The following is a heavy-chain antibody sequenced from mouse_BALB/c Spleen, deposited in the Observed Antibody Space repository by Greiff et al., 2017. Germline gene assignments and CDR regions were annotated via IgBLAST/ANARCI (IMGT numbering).Heavy chain of an antibody. CDR3: ARGYDYDGGAWFAY. CDR2: IRNKANGYTT. Sequence: EVMLVESGGGLVQPGGSLRLSCATSGFTFTDYYMSWVRQPPGKALEWLGFIRNKANGYTTEYSASVKGRFTISRDNSQSILYLQMNTLRAEDSATYYCARGYDYDGGAWFAYWGQGTLVTVSA. J-gene: IGHJ3*01. D-gene: IGHD2-4*01. CDR1: GFTFTDYY. V-gene: IGHV7-3*02.